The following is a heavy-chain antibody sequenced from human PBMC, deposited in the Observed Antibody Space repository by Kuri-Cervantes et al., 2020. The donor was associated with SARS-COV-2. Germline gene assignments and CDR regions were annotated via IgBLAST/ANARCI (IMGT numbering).Heavy chain of an antibody. Sequence: GGSLRLSCAASGYTVSSNYMSWVRQAPGKGLEWVSVIYSGGSTYYADSVKGRFTISRDNSKNTLYLQMNSLRAEDTAVYYCARGGIGSWYSTTLDYWGQGTLVTVSS. D-gene: IGHD2-15*01. CDR3: ARGGIGSWYSTTLDY. V-gene: IGHV3-53*01. J-gene: IGHJ4*02. CDR1: GYTVSSNY. CDR2: IYSGGST.